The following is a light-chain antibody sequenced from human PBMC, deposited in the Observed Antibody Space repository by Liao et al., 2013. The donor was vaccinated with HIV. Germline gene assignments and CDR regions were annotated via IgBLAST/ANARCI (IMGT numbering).Light chain of an antibody. CDR2: QGT. CDR3: QAWDSSTYV. CDR1: KLGDKY. J-gene: IGLJ1*01. Sequence: SYELTQPPSVSVSPGQTASITCSGDKLGDKYASWYQQRPGQPPVLVIYQGTKRPSGIPERFSGSNSGNTATLTISGTQAMDEADYYCQAWDSSTYVFGTGTKVTVL. V-gene: IGLV3-1*01.